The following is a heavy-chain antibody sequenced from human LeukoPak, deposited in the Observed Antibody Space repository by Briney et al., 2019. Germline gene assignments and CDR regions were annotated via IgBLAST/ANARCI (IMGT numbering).Heavy chain of an antibody. J-gene: IGHJ4*02. CDR3: ARDGAYSSTLDY. Sequence: ASVKVSCKASGGTFSSYAISWVRQAPGQGLEWMGIINPSGGSTSYAQKFQGRVTMTGDTSTSTVCMELSSLRSEDTALYYCARDGAYSSTLDYWGRGTLVTVSS. V-gene: IGHV1-46*01. CDR1: GGTFSSYA. D-gene: IGHD6-13*01. CDR2: INPSGGST.